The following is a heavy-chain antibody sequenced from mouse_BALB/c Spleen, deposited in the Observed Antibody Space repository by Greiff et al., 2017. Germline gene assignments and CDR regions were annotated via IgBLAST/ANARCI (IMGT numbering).Heavy chain of an antibody. Sequence: EVQGVESGGGLVQPGGSRKLSCAASGFTFSSFGMHWVRQAPEKGLEWVAYISSGSSTIYYADTVKGRFTISRDNPKNTLFLQMTSLRSEDTAMYYCARRYYGSSWYFDVWGAGTTVTVSS. CDR2: ISSGSSTI. V-gene: IGHV5-17*02. D-gene: IGHD1-1*01. CDR1: GFTFSSFG. J-gene: IGHJ1*01. CDR3: ARRYYGSSWYFDV.